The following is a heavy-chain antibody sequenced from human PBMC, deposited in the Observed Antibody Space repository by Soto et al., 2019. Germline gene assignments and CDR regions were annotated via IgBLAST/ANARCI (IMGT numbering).Heavy chain of an antibody. J-gene: IGHJ5*02. Sequence: GGSLRLSCAASGFSISHYWMSWVRQAPGKGLVWVSRVKSDGTTTTYADFAKGRFIISRDNTKNTLYLQMNSLRVEDTAMYHCVRSVWFVPWGHGSLVTVAS. CDR1: GFSISHYW. CDR2: VKSDGTTT. CDR3: VRSVWFVP. V-gene: IGHV3-74*03.